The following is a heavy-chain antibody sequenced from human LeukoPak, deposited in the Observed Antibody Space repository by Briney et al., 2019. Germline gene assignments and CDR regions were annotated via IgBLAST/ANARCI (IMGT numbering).Heavy chain of an antibody. CDR2: IYHSGST. CDR3: ARTHTRGESRPANFDY. CDR1: GGSISSGGYY. Sequence: KPSETLSLTCTVSGGSISSGGYYWSWIRQPPGKGLEWIGYIYHSGSTYYNPSLKSRVTISVDRSKNQFSLKLSSVTAADTAVYYCARTHTRGESRPANFDYWGQGTLVTVSS. D-gene: IGHD2-15*01. V-gene: IGHV4-30-2*01. J-gene: IGHJ4*02.